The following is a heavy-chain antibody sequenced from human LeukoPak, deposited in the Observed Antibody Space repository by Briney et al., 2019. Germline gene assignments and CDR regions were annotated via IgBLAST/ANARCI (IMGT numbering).Heavy chain of an antibody. CDR2: IYYSGST. V-gene: IGHV4-39*07. Sequence: PSETLSLTCTVSGGSISSSSYYWGWIRQPPGKGLEWIGSIYYSGSTYYNPSLKSRVTMSVDTSKNQFSLKLSSVTAADTAVYYCARDTRVAFDIWGQGTMVTVSS. CDR3: ARDTRVAFDI. D-gene: IGHD2-15*01. CDR1: GGSISSSSYY. J-gene: IGHJ3*02.